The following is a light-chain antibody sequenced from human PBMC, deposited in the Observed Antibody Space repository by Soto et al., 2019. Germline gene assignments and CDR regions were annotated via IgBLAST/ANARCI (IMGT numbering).Light chain of an antibody. J-gene: IGKJ2*01. CDR2: GAS. V-gene: IGKV3-20*01. CDR3: HQFGSSPQT. Sequence: DIVLTQSPGTLSLSPGERATLSCRASQNVMANSLNWIQQKLGQAPRLLIFGASNRATGIPDRFSGSGSGTDFTLTINGLEPEDFAVYYCHQFGSSPQTFGQGTMLEIK. CDR1: QNVMANS.